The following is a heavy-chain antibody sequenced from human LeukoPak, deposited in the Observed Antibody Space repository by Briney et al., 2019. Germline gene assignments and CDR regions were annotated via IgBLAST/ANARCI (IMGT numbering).Heavy chain of an antibody. CDR2: IYHSGST. D-gene: IGHD5-24*01. V-gene: IGHV4-4*02. CDR3: ARQGLYPVMATTTQRPFDY. J-gene: IGHJ4*02. CDR1: GGSISNSNR. Sequence: PSETLSLTCSVPGGSISNSNRWSWVSQPPGKGLEWTGEIYHSGSTNYNPSLKSRVTISVDKSKNQFSLELSSVTAADTAVYYCARQGLYPVMATTTQRPFDYWGQGTLVTVSS.